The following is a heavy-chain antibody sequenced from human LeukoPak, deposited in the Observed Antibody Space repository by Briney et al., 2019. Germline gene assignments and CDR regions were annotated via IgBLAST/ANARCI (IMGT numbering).Heavy chain of an antibody. CDR3: AKSGSYWYYFGY. D-gene: IGHD3-10*01. J-gene: IGHJ4*02. CDR2: ITGGGGNT. Sequence: GGSLRLSCVASGFTFSTFGMSWVRQAPGKGLEWVSAITGGGGNTKYADSVKGRFTISRDNSKNTLFLQMNSLRAEDTAVYYCAKSGSYWYYFGYWGQGTLVTVSS. V-gene: IGHV3-23*01. CDR1: GFTFSTFG.